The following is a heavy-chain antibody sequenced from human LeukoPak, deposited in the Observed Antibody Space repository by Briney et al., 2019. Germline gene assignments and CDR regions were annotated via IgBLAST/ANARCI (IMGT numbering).Heavy chain of an antibody. J-gene: IGHJ3*02. V-gene: IGHV4-4*08. CDR2: VFNSGFT. CDR3: AREWSAFDT. CDR1: GGFTSPYK. Sequence: PSETLSLTCTVSGGFTSPYKWSWIRQPPGKGLEWIGFVFNSGFTSYNPSLKSRLTISVDTSKNQFSLKLTSVTAADTAVHYCAREWSAFDTWGQGTMVTVSS. D-gene: IGHD2-8*01.